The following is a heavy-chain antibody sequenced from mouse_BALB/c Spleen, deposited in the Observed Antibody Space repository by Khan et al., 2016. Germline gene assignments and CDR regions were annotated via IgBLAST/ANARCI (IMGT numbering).Heavy chain of an antibody. D-gene: IGHD2-3*01. V-gene: IGHV3-6*02. CDR1: DYSITSGYY. Sequence: EVQLQESGPGLVKPSQSLSLTCSVTDYSITSGYYWNWIRQFPGNKLEWMGYISYDGSNNYNPSLKNRISITHDTSKNQFFLKLNSVTTEDTATYYCARGDGYSVYYYAMDYWGQGTSVTVSS. CDR3: ARGDGYSVYYYAMDY. CDR2: ISYDGSN. J-gene: IGHJ4*01.